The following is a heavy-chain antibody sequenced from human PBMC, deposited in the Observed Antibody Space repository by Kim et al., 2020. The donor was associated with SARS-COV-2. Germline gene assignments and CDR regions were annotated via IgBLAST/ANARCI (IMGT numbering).Heavy chain of an antibody. Sequence: YAATVGGRFTIFRDYSENTLCLQMNSLSAVDTAVYYCARPSSSHFDFWGQGTLVTVSS. J-gene: IGHJ4*02. D-gene: IGHD3-10*01. CDR3: ARPSSSHFDF. V-gene: IGHV3-33*01.